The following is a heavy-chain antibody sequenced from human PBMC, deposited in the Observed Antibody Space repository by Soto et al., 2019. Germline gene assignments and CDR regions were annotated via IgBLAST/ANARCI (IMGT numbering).Heavy chain of an antibody. CDR2: IYYSGST. CDR1: GGSISSYY. Sequence: QMQLQESGPGLVKPSETLSLTCTVSGGSISSYYWSWIRQPPGKGLEWIGYIYYSGSTNYNPSLKCGVTKSVDTSKNQFSLKLSSVTAADTAVYYCARGYSSEDFDYWGQGTLVTVSS. V-gene: IGHV4-59*01. J-gene: IGHJ4*02. D-gene: IGHD6-19*01. CDR3: ARGYSSEDFDY.